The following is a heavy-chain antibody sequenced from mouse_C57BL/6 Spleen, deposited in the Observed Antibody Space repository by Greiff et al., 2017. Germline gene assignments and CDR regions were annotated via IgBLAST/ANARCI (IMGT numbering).Heavy chain of an antibody. J-gene: IGHJ2*01. Sequence: VHLVESGAELVRPGTSVKMSCKASGYTFTNYWIGWAKQRPGHGLEWIGDIYPGGGYTNYNEKFKGKATLTADTSSSTAYMQFSSLTSEDSAIYYCARIRDYGSIFDYWGQGTTLTVSS. D-gene: IGHD1-1*01. CDR2: IYPGGGYT. CDR3: ARIRDYGSIFDY. V-gene: IGHV1-63*01. CDR1: GYTFTNYW.